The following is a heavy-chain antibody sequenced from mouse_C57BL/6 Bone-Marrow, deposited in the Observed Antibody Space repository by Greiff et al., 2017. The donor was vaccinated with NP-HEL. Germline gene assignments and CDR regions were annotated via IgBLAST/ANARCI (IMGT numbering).Heavy chain of an antibody. CDR1: GFTFSSYG. D-gene: IGHD3-2*02. CDR3: ARHGSGADY. CDR2: ISSGGSYT. V-gene: IGHV5-6*01. Sequence: EVKLMESGGDLVKPGGSLKLSCAASGFTFSSYGMSWVRQTPDKRLEWVATISSGGSYTYYPDSVKGRFTISRDNAKNTLYLQMSRLKSEDTAMYYCARHGSGADYWGQGTTLTVSS. J-gene: IGHJ2*01.